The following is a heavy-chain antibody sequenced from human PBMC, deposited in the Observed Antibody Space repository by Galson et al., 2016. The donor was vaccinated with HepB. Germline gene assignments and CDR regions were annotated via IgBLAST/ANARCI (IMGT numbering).Heavy chain of an antibody. CDR2: INLVNGDT. Sequence: SVKVSCKASGQTFTIYAIHWVRQAPGQRPEWMGWINLVNGDTKYSQKFQDRITFTRDTSANTAYMELSSLRSEDTAVYYCARSSILTAYALAYWGQGTLVIVSS. V-gene: IGHV1-3*01. D-gene: IGHD3-9*01. J-gene: IGHJ4*02. CDR3: ARSSILTAYALAY. CDR1: GQTFTIYA.